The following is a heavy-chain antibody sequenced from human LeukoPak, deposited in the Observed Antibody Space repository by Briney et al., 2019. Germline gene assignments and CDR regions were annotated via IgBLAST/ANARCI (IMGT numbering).Heavy chain of an antibody. CDR2: ISGSGGST. V-gene: IGHV3-23*01. J-gene: IGHJ3*02. CDR1: EFTFSSYG. D-gene: IGHD4-17*01. Sequence: GGSLRLSCAASEFTFSSYGMSWVRQAPGKGLEWVSSISGSGGSTQYADTVQGRFAISRDNSKNTLYLQMNSLRVEDTAVYFCARDPNGDYIGTFDMWGRGTMVSVSS. CDR3: ARDPNGDYIGTFDM.